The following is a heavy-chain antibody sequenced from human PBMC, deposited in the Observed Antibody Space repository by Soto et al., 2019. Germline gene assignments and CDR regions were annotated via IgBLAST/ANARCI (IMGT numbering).Heavy chain of an antibody. Sequence: ESVGGLVQPGGSLRLSCAASGFNFSSYAMRWVRQAPVKGLEWVSAISGSGGSTYYADSVKGRFTISRDNSKNTLYLQMNSLRAEDTAVYYCARRGSGSYYDYWGQGTLVTVSS. CDR1: GFNFSSYA. D-gene: IGHD1-26*01. V-gene: IGHV3-23*01. CDR2: ISGSGGST. CDR3: ARRGSGSYYDY. J-gene: IGHJ4*02.